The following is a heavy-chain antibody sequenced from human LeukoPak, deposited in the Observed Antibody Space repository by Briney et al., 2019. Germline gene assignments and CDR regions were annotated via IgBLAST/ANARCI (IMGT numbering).Heavy chain of an antibody. CDR1: GFTFSSYG. CDR3: ARGIGESYFDY. D-gene: IGHD3-10*01. Sequence: PGESLRLSCAASGFTFSSYGMHWVRQAPGKGLEWVAVIWYDGSNKYYADSVKGRFTISRDNSKNTLYLQMNSLRAEDTAVYYCARGIGESYFDYWGQGTLVTVSS. V-gene: IGHV3-33*01. CDR2: IWYDGSNK. J-gene: IGHJ4*02.